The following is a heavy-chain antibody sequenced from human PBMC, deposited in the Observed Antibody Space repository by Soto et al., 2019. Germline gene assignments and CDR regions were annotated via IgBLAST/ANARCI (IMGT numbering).Heavy chain of an antibody. Sequence: GGSLRLSCAASGFTFSRYWMSWVRQAPGKGLGWVAGVSASGGGTSYADSVKGRFTISRDNSKDTLYLQMNSLRAEDTAVYYCAKSSSRAHYYAMDVWGQGTTVTVSS. D-gene: IGHD2-2*01. CDR3: AKSSSRAHYYAMDV. CDR1: GFTFSRYW. CDR2: VSASGGGT. J-gene: IGHJ6*02. V-gene: IGHV3-23*01.